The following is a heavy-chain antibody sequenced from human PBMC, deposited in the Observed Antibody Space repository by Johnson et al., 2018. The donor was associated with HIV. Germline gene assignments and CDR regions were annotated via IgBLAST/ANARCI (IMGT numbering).Heavy chain of an antibody. V-gene: IGHV3-74*01. CDR3: ARGKMGIAVAAWAAFDI. J-gene: IGHJ3*02. CDR1: GFTFSDHW. CDR2: INSDGSST. D-gene: IGHD6-19*01. Sequence: EQLVESGGGLVQPGGSLRLSCGASGFTFSDHWMQWVRQAPGKGLVWVSRINSDGSSTSYADSVKGRFTISRDNAKNTLYLQMNSLRAEDTAVYYCARGKMGIAVAAWAAFDIWGQGTMVTVSS.